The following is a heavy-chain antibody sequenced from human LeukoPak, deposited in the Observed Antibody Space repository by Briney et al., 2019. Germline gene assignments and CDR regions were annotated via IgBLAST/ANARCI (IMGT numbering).Heavy chain of an antibody. CDR1: GFTFSDYF. J-gene: IGHJ4*02. V-gene: IGHV3-30*02. CDR2: IRYDGSNK. CDR3: AITLY. Sequence: PGGSLRLSCAASGFTFSDYFMTWIRQAPGKGLEWVAFIRYDGSNKYYADSVKGRFTISRDNSKNTLYLQMNSLRAEDTAVYYCAITLYWGQGTLVTVSS.